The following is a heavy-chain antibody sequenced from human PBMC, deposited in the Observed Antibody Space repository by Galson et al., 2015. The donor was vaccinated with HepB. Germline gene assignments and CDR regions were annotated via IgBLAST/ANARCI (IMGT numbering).Heavy chain of an antibody. CDR1: GYSFTNSW. CDR3: ARGRGYCISTSCYEFDY. Sequence: QSGAEVKKPGESLKMSCKGSGYSFTNSWIGWVRQVPGKGLEWMAIIYPGDSATRYSPSFQGPVTISDDKSISTAYLQCSSLRASDTAMYYCARGRGYCISTSCYEFDYCGQGTLVTVSS. J-gene: IGHJ4*02. V-gene: IGHV5-51*01. D-gene: IGHD2-2*01. CDR2: IYPGDSAT.